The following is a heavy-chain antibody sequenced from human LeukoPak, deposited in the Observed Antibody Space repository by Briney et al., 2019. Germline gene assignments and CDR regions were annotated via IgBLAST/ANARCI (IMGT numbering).Heavy chain of an antibody. CDR1: GYTFTSFD. V-gene: IGHV1-8*01. D-gene: IGHD3-10*01. CDR3: ARVLIGSDFDY. J-gene: IGHJ4*02. Sequence: ASVKVSCKASGYTFTSFDMNWVRQATGQGLEWMGWMNPNSGNTGYAQKFQGRVTMTTDTSTSTAFMELRSLRSHDTAVYYCARVLIGSDFDYWGQGTLVTVSS. CDR2: MNPNSGNT.